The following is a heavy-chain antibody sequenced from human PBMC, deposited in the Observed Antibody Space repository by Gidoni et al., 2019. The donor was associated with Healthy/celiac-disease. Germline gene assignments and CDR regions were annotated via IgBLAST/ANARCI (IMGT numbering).Heavy chain of an antibody. J-gene: IGHJ3*02. CDR2: ISYDGSNK. D-gene: IGHD6-13*01. Sequence: QVQLVESGGGVVQPGRSLRLSCAASGFTFSSYAMHWVRQAPGKGLEWVAVISYDGSNKYYADSVKGRFTISRDNSKNTLYLQMNSLRAEDTAVYYCGGYSSSWYRGEAFDIWGQGTMVTVSS. V-gene: IGHV3-30*01. CDR3: GGYSSSWYRGEAFDI. CDR1: GFTFSSYA.